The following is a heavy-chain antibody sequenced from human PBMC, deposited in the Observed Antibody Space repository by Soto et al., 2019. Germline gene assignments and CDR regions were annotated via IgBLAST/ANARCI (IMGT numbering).Heavy chain of an antibody. V-gene: IGHV4-31*03. J-gene: IGHJ4*02. CDR2: IYYTGIT. CDR1: GGSVSSGGYY. Sequence: SETLSLTCNVSGGSVSSGGYYWSWIRQHPGKGLEWIGYIYYTGITYYNPSLQSRVTISLGTSKNQFSLTLTSVAAADTAIYYCASEPTVPSGFDSWGQGTLVTVSS. D-gene: IGHD4-17*01. CDR3: ASEPTVPSGFDS.